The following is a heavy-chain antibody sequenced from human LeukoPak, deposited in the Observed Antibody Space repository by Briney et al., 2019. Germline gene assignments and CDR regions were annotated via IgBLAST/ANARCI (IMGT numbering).Heavy chain of an antibody. CDR2: INKDGSEK. CDR1: GFTFNNYW. Sequence: PGGSLRLSCAASGFTFNNYWMSWVRQAPGKGLEWVANINKDGSEKYYVDSVTGRFTISRDNSLYLQMNSLRAEDTAVYYCARRYCSDGSCYSIDYWGQGTLVTVSS. V-gene: IGHV3-7*01. J-gene: IGHJ4*02. CDR3: ARRYCSDGSCYSIDY. D-gene: IGHD2-15*01.